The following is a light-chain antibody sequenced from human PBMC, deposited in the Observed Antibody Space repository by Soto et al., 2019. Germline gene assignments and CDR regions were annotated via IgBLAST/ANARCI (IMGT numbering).Light chain of an antibody. CDR2: EGH. V-gene: IGLV2-23*01. Sequence: QSVLAEPAAVSGTRGQSITIPCTGSSGFVGSFSLVSWYQQHPGKAPKVMISEGHRRPSGVPDRFSGSTSVNSASLTISGLQTDDEADYYCCLYIGATTYGFGTGTKVTVL. CDR3: CLYIGATTYG. CDR1: SGFVGSFSL. J-gene: IGLJ1*01.